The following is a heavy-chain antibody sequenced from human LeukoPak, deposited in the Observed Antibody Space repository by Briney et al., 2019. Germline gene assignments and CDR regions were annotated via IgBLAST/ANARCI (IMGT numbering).Heavy chain of an antibody. V-gene: IGHV3-21*06. CDR1: GFTFSSYS. D-gene: IGHD1-26*01. Sequence: PGGSLRLSCAASGFTFSSYSMNWVRQAPGKGLEWVSSISSSSSYIYYADSVKGRFTISRDNAKNSLYLQMDSLRVEDTAEYYCARDAYSGNYGAYYYYYMDVWGKGTTVTVSS. CDR2: ISSSSSYI. CDR3: ARDAYSGNYGAYYYYYMDV. J-gene: IGHJ6*03.